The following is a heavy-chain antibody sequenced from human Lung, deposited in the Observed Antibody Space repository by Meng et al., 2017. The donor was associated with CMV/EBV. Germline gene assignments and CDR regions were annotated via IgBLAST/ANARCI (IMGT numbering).Heavy chain of an antibody. J-gene: IGHJ4*02. V-gene: IGHV3-48*04. CDR1: GFTFSDYT. CDR2: ISSSSTTI. CDR3: ARSGIGSSPLNSFDY. Sequence: GESLKISCAASGFTFSDYTMNWVRQAPGKGLEWVSFISSSSTTIYYADSVKGRFTISRDNAKNSLFPQMNSLRAEDTAVYFCARSGIGSSPLNSFDYWGQGXLVTVSS. D-gene: IGHD6-6*01.